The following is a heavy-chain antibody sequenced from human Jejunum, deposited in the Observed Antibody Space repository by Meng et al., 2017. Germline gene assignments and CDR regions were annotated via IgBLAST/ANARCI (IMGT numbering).Heavy chain of an antibody. CDR1: GSTFADYT. J-gene: IGHJ4*02. CDR3: AKDRVPDGIWTIDY. Sequence: GESLKISCASSGSTFADYTMSWVRQVPGRGLQWVSGISRDGYDTYYVDSVKGRFTISRDNSQNTLYLQMNILRADDTAIYYCAKDRVPDGIWTIDYWGQGTLVTVSS. D-gene: IGHD2-8*01. V-gene: IGHV3-23*01. CDR2: ISRDGYDT.